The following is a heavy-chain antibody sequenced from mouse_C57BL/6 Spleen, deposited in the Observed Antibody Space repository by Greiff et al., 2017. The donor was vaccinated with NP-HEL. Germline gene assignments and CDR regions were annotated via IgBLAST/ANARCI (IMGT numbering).Heavy chain of an antibody. D-gene: IGHD2-5*01. V-gene: IGHV5-16*01. CDR2: INYDGIST. CDR3: ARGDGYSNRAWFAY. Sequence: EVQGVESEGGLVQPGSSMKLSCPASGFTFSDYYMAWVRQVPEKGLEWVANINYDGISTYYLDPLKGRFIISRDNAKNLLYLQMSSLKSEDTATYYCARGDGYSNRAWFAYWGQGTLVTVSA. J-gene: IGHJ3*01. CDR1: GFTFSDYY.